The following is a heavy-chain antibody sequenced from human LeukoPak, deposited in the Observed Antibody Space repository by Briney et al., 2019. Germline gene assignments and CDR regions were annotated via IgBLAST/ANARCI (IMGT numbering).Heavy chain of an antibody. CDR3: AREGPWASDAFDI. V-gene: IGHV4-61*02. J-gene: IGHJ3*02. CDR2: IYTSGST. CDR1: GGSISSGSYY. Sequence: SETLPLTCTVSGGSISSGSYYWSWIRQPAGKGLEWIGRIYTSGSTNYNPSLKSRVTISVDTSKNQFSPKLSSVTAADTAVYYCAREGPWASDAFDIWGQGTMVTVSS.